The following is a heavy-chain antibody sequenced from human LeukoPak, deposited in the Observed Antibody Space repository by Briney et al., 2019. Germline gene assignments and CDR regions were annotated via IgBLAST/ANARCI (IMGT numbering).Heavy chain of an antibody. D-gene: IGHD1-14*01. CDR2: IYTSGSP. Sequence: SQTLSLTCTVSGGSISSDSYYWSWIRQPAGKGLEWILRIYTSGSPNYNPSLKSRVTISVDTSKNHFSLNLSSVTAADTALYYCARARGVNRRDAFDIWGQGTMVTVSS. CDR1: GGSISSDSYY. V-gene: IGHV4-61*02. CDR3: ARARGVNRRDAFDI. J-gene: IGHJ3*02.